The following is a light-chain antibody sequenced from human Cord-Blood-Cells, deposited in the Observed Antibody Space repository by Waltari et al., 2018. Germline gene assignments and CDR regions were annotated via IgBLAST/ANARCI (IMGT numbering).Light chain of an antibody. CDR1: SSNIGSNT. CDR3: AAWDDSLNGVV. Sequence: QSVLTQPPSASGTPGQRVTISLSGSSSNIGSNTVNWYQQLPGTAPKLLIYSSNQRPSGVPDRFSVSKSGTSASLAISGLQSEDEADYYCAAWDDSLNGVVFGGGTKLTVL. J-gene: IGLJ2*01. CDR2: SSN. V-gene: IGLV1-44*01.